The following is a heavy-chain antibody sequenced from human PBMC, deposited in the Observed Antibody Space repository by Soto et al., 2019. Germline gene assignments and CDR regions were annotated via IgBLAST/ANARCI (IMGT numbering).Heavy chain of an antibody. D-gene: IGHD6-13*01. J-gene: IGHJ4*02. V-gene: IGHV4-31*03. CDR3: ARATTAGSAYF. CDR1: GGSNIRDGYY. CDR2: ISYIGSS. Sequence: PSETLSLTCTVSGGSNIRDGYYWSWIRQHPGKGLEWIAYISYIGSSYSNPSLKSRVTISADTSKNQFSLRLTSVAAADTAVYFSARATTAGSAYFWGQGNLVNVSS.